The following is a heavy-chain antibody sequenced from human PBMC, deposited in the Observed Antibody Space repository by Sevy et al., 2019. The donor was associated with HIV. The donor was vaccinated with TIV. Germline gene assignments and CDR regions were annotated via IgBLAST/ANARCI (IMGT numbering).Heavy chain of an antibody. CDR3: TTDSMVPVDY. CDR2: IKSKTDGGTT. V-gene: IGHV3-15*01. D-gene: IGHD3-10*01. CDR1: GFTFSNAW. Sequence: GGSLRLSCAASGFTFSNAWMSWVRQAPGKGLEGVGGIKSKTDGGTTNYAAPVKGRFTISRDDSKNTLYLQMNSLKTEDTAVYYCTTDSMVPVDYWGQGTLVTVSS. J-gene: IGHJ4*02.